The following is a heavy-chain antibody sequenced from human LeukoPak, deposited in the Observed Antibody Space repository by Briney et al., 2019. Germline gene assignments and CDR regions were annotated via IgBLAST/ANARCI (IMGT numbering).Heavy chain of an antibody. V-gene: IGHV4-59*02. J-gene: IGHJ4*02. CDR2: VSYSGGT. CDR3: ARLSTYYDFWSPLDY. Sequence: ETLSLTCTVSGASVSSHYWSWIRQPPGKGLEWIGYVSYSGGTNYNPSLKSRVTISLDTSKDQFSLRLNSVTAADTAVYYCARLSTYYDFWSPLDYWGQGTLVTVSS. CDR1: GASVSSHY. D-gene: IGHD3-3*01.